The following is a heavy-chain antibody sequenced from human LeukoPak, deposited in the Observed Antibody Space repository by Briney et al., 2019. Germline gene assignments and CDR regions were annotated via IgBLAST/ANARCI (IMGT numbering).Heavy chain of an antibody. V-gene: IGHV3-43*01. J-gene: IGHJ4*02. CDR2: ISWDGGST. Sequence: GGSLRLSCAASGFTFDDYTMHWVRQAPGKGLEWVSLISWDGGSTYYADSVKGRFTISRDNSKNSLYLQMNSLRTEDTALYYCAKDIAARSYYYGSGNYWGQGTLVTVSS. D-gene: IGHD3-10*01. CDR1: GFTFDDYT. CDR3: AKDIAARSYYYGSGNY.